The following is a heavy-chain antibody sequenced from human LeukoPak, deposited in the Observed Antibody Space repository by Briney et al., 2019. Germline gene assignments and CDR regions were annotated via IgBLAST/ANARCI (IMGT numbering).Heavy chain of an antibody. CDR2: IRYDGSNK. J-gene: IGHJ4*02. D-gene: IGHD3-10*01. V-gene: IGHV3-30*02. CDR3: ARHTYGSGSYYPDY. CDR1: GFTFSSYG. Sequence: GGSLRLSCTASGFTFSSYGMHWVRQAPGKGLEWVAFIRYDGSNKYYADSVKGRFSISRDNSKNTLYLQMNSLRAEDTAVYYCARHTYGSGSYYPDYWGQGTLVTVSS.